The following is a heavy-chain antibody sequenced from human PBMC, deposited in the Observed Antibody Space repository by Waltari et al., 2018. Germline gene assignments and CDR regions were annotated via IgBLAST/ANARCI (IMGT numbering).Heavy chain of an antibody. CDR2: INPSGST. CDR1: GGSFSGYY. CDR3: ARVQGPEVVVAATRGLYYYYYYMDV. V-gene: IGHV4-34*01. Sequence: QVQLQQWGAGLLKPSETLSLTCAVYGGSFSGYYWSWIRQPPGKGLEWIGEINPSGSTNYNPSLKSRVTISVDTSKNQFSLKLSSVTAADTAVYYCARVQGPEVVVAATRGLYYYYYYMDVWGKGTTVTVSS. J-gene: IGHJ6*03. D-gene: IGHD2-15*01.